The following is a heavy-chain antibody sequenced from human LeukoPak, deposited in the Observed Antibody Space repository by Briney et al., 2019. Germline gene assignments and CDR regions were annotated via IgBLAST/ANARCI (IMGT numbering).Heavy chain of an antibody. J-gene: IGHJ1*01. CDR2: INHSGST. CDR3: ARGRTKLRAGPAEYFQH. D-gene: IGHD1-7*01. CDR1: GGSFSGYY. Sequence: PSETLSLTCAVYGGSFSGYYWSWIRQPPGKGLEWIGEINHSGSTNYNPSLKSRVTISVDTSKNQFSLKLSSVTAADTAVYYCARGRTKLRAGPAEYFQHWGQGTLVTVSS. V-gene: IGHV4-34*01.